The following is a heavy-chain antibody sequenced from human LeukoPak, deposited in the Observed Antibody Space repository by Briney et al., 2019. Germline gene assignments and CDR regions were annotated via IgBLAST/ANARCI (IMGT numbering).Heavy chain of an antibody. V-gene: IGHV3-30*03. CDR2: ISSDGRDK. J-gene: IGHJ4*02. D-gene: IGHD6-25*01. Sequence: GGSLRLSCAASGFTFSGYAIHWVRHAPGRWLEWVAVISSDGRDKHHADSVKGRFTISRDNSKNTLYLQTNSLRAEDTAVYYCARDLRRIAAYYFDYWGQGTLVTVSS. CDR3: ARDLRRIAAYYFDY. CDR1: GFTFSGYA.